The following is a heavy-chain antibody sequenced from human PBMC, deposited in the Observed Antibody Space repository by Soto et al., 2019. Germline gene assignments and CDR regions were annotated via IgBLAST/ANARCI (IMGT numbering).Heavy chain of an antibody. V-gene: IGHV3-23*01. D-gene: IGHD5-18*01. CDR3: AKTVELIQLWLGFFDG. J-gene: IGHJ4*02. Sequence: VQLLESGGDLVQPGGSLRLSCVASGFSLSSQAMSWVRQAPGKGLEWVSGLTSSGDFTYYADAVKGRFTISRDNSQNTLYLEMKSLSDADTAVYYCAKTVELIQLWLGFFDGWGQGTLVAVSS. CDR2: LTSSGDFT. CDR1: GFSLSSQA.